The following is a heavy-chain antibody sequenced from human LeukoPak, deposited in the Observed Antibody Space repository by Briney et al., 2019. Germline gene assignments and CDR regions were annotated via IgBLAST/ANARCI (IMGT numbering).Heavy chain of an antibody. CDR2: IYYSGST. D-gene: IGHD3-10*01. CDR3: ARHPFGFWFDP. J-gene: IGHJ5*02. Sequence: PSETLSLTCTVSGGSISSYYWSWIRQPPGKGLEWIGYIYYSGSTNYNPSLKSRVTISVDTSKNQFSLKLSSVTAADTAVYYCARHPFGFWFDPWGQGTLVTVSS. CDR1: GGSISSYY. V-gene: IGHV4-59*08.